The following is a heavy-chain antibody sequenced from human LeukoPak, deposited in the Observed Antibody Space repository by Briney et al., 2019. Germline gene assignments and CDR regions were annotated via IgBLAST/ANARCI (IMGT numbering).Heavy chain of an antibody. CDR2: IYYSGST. J-gene: IGHJ4*02. Sequence: SETLSLACTVSGDSINSRSYYWDWIRQPPGKGLEWIGNIYYSGSTNYSPSLKSRVTISVDTSKNQFSLKLSSVTAADTAVYYCARVRSPLTVDYWGQGTLVSVSS. CDR1: GDSINSRSYY. V-gene: IGHV4-61*05. CDR3: ARVRSPLTVDY. D-gene: IGHD1-26*01.